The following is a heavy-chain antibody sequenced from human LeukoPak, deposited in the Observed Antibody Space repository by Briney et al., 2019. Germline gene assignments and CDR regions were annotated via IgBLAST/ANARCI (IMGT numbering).Heavy chain of an antibody. CDR2: IIPILGIA. CDR3: ARWGRIVGADWFDP. J-gene: IGHJ5*02. V-gene: IGHV1-69*04. Sequence: SVKVSRKASGGTFSSYAISWVRQAPGQGLEWMGRIIPILGIANYAQKFQGRVTITADKSTSTAYMELSSLRSEDTAVYYCARWGRIVGADWFDPWGQGTLVTVSS. D-gene: IGHD1-26*01. CDR1: GGTFSSYA.